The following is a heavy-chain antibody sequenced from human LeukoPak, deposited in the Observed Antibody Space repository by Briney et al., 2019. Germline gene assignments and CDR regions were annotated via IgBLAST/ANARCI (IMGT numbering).Heavy chain of an antibody. D-gene: IGHD2-15*01. Sequence: ASVKVSCKASGYTFTGYYMHWVRQAPGQGLEWKGWINPNSGGTNYAQKFQGRVTMTRDTSISTAYMELSRLRSDDTAVYYCARGGRYCSGGSCYTLLTFDYWGQGTLVTVSS. V-gene: IGHV1-2*02. CDR3: ARGGRYCSGGSCYTLLTFDY. CDR2: INPNSGGT. CDR1: GYTFTGYY. J-gene: IGHJ4*02.